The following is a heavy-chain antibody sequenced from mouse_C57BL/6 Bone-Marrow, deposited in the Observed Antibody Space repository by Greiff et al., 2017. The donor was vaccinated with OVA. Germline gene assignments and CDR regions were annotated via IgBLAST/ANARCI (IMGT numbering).Heavy chain of an antibody. V-gene: IGHV1-64*01. Sequence: VQLQQPGAELVKPGASVKLSCKASGYTFTSYWMHWVKQRPGQGLEWIGMIHPNSGSTNYNEKFESKATLTVDKSSSPAYMQLSSLTSEDSAVYYCAKPRGYYAVDYWGQGTSVTVSS. CDR1: GYTFTSYW. CDR3: AKPRGYYAVDY. D-gene: IGHD3-3*01. CDR2: IHPNSGST. J-gene: IGHJ4*01.